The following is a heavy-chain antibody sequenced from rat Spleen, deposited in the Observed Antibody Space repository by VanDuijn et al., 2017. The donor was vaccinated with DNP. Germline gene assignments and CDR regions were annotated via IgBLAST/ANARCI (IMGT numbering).Heavy chain of an antibody. CDR1: GFTFSDYN. D-gene: IGHD1-12*02. CDR2: ISYDGRNT. V-gene: IGHV5-7*01. CDR3: ATQRFYDGTYFYGFDY. J-gene: IGHJ2*01. Sequence: EVQLVESGGGLVQPGRSLKLSCAASGFTFSDYNMGWVRQAPKKGLEWVASISYDGRNTYYGDSVKGRFTISRDNGKTTLYLQMDSLRSEDTATYYCATQRFYDGTYFYGFDYWGQGVMVTVSS.